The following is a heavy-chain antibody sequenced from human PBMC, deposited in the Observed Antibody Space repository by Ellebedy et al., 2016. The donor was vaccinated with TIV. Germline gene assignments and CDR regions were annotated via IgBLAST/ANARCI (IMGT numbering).Heavy chain of an antibody. J-gene: IGHJ5*02. D-gene: IGHD3-10*01. V-gene: IGHV3-66*01. Sequence: ESLKISCAVPGFSVSNTYMSWVRQAPGKGLEWVPVFYSGTYTNYADSVKGRFIISRDNSKNTLYLQMNSLRAEDTAVYYCARGGSLGWFDPWGQGTQVTVSS. CDR3: ARGGSLGWFDP. CDR2: FYSGTYT. CDR1: GFSVSNTY.